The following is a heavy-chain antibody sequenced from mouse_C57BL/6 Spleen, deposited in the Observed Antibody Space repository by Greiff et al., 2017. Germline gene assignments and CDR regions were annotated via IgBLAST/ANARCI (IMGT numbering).Heavy chain of an antibody. CDR3: ARTAYYGGSYVAY. D-gene: IGHD1-1*01. V-gene: IGHV5-17*01. J-gene: IGHJ3*01. Sequence: EVMLVESGGGLVKPGGSLKLSCAASGFTFSDYGMHWVRQAPEKGLEWVAYISSGSSTIYYADTVKGRFTISRDNAKNTLFLQMTSLRSEDTAMYYCARTAYYGGSYVAYWGQGTLVTVSA. CDR2: ISSGSSTI. CDR1: GFTFSDYG.